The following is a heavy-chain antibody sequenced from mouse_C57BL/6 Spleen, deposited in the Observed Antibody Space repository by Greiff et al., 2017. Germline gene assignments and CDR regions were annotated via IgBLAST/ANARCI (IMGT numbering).Heavy chain of an antibody. Sequence: VQLQQSGPELVRPGVSVKISCKGSGYTFPDSAMHWVKQSPSPSLAWICVLSTYYGDASYNQKFKDKATMTVDKSSSTAYMELARLTSEDSAVYYCASSSSGPYYFDYWGQGTTLTVYS. CDR2: LSTYYGDA. CDR3: ASSSSGPYYFDY. D-gene: IGHD3-2*02. J-gene: IGHJ2*01. V-gene: IGHV1-67*01. CDR1: GYTFPDSA.